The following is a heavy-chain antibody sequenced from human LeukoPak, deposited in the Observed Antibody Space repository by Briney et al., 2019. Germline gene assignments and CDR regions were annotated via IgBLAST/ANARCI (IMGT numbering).Heavy chain of an antibody. Sequence: GASVKVSCKASGYTFTGYYMHWVLQAPGQGLEWMELINPNRGGTISSQNFQGRVTLTRDTSISTAYMELSRLRSDDTAVYYCARATQYYYDSSGYFDYWGQGTLVTVSS. CDR1: GYTFTGYY. CDR2: INPNRGGT. V-gene: IGHV1-2*03. J-gene: IGHJ4*02. D-gene: IGHD3-22*01. CDR3: ARATQYYYDSSGYFDY.